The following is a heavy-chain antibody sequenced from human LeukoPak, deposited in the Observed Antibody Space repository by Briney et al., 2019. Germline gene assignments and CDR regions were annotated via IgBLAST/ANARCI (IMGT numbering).Heavy chain of an antibody. CDR3: ARVRGRDGYNFDY. D-gene: IGHD5-24*01. V-gene: IGHV1-69*13. Sequence: SVKVSCKASGGTFSSYAISWVRQAPGRGLEWMGGIIPIFGTANYAQKFQGRVTITADESTSTAYMELSSLRSEDTAVYYCARVRGRDGYNFDYWGQGTLVTVSS. J-gene: IGHJ5*01. CDR1: GGTFSSYA. CDR2: IIPIFGTA.